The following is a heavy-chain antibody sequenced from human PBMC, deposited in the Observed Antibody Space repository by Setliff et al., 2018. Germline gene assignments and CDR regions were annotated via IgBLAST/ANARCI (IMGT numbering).Heavy chain of an antibody. CDR2: IYYRGDT. V-gene: IGHV4-39*01. Sequence: PSETLSLTCTVSGASLSSGTYYWGWIRQPPGKGLEWIGMIYYRGDTYYNASLKGRLTISVDTAQNQFSLRLTSVTAADTAVYYCARTGTYRYFDYWGQGALVTVSS. CDR3: ARTGTYRYFDY. D-gene: IGHD1-1*01. J-gene: IGHJ4*02. CDR1: GASLSSGTYY.